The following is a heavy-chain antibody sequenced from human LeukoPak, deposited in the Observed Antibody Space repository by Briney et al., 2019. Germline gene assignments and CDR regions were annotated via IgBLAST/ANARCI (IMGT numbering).Heavy chain of an antibody. CDR3: ARDAPLPDF. D-gene: IGHD1-26*01. V-gene: IGHV3-21*01. Sequence: GGSLRLSCAASGVTFSSYTMNWVRQAPGKGLEWVSSISSSSNYIYYADSVKGRFTISRYNAKNSLYLQMNSLRAEDTAVYYCARDAPLPDFWGQGTLVTVSS. CDR1: GVTFSSYT. CDR2: ISSSSNYI. J-gene: IGHJ4*02.